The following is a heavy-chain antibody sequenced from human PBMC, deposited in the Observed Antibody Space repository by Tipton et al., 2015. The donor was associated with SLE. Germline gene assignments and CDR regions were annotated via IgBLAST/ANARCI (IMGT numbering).Heavy chain of an antibody. CDR3: ARGSSGWSEAFDI. CDR1: GGSISSYY. D-gene: IGHD6-19*01. V-gene: IGHV4-4*08. Sequence: TLSLTCTVSGGSISSYYWSWIRQPPGKGLEWIGYIYISGNTNYNPSPKSRVSISVDTSKKQLSLKVNSVTAADTAVYYCARGSSGWSEAFDIWGQGTMVTVSS. J-gene: IGHJ3*02. CDR2: IYISGNT.